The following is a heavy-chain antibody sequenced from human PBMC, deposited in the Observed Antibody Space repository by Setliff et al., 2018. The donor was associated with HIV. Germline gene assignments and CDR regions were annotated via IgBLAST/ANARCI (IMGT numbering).Heavy chain of an antibody. CDR3: ARERSALLWKNWFDP. D-gene: IGHD3-10*01. CDR1: GGSISSGSYY. Sequence: SETLSLTCTVSGGSISSGSYYWSWIRQPAGKGLEWIGHIYTSGSTNYDPSLKSRVTISVDTSKNQFSLKLSSVTAADTAVYYCARERSALLWKNWFDPWGQGTLVTVSS. J-gene: IGHJ5*02. V-gene: IGHV4-61*09. CDR2: IYTSGST.